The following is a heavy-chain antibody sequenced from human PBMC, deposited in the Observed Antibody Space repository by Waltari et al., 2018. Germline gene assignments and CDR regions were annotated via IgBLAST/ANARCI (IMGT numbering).Heavy chain of an antibody. V-gene: IGHV3-7*04. CDR2: IKQDGAKE. CDR1: GFTFSRYW. CDR3: VRDWEGESPNFDY. Sequence: EVQLVESGGGLVQPGGSLRRYCVTSGFTFSRYWMSWVRQAPGKGLEWVADIKQDGAKEYYMNSVKGRFTISRDNAKNSLYLQMNSLRAEDTAVYYCVRDWEGESPNFDYWGQGTLVTVSS. J-gene: IGHJ4*02. D-gene: IGHD1-26*01.